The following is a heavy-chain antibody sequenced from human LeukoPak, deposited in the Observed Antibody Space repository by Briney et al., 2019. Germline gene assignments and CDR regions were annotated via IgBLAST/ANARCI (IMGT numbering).Heavy chain of an antibody. CDR1: GGSISSSDYL. CDR2: FYYNGVT. J-gene: IGHJ5*02. CDR3: VRRDYVSGRIDP. V-gene: IGHV4-39*01. Sequence: SETLSLTCTVSGGSISSSDYLWAWVRQPPGKGLEWIGDFYYNGVTSYDPSLKSRVTISVDTSKNQFSLNLTSVTAADTAVYHCVRRDYVSGRIDPWGQGTLVTVSS. D-gene: IGHD3-16*01.